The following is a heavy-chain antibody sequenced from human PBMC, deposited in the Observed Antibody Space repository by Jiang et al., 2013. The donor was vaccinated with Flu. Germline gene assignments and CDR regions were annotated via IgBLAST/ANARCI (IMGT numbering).Heavy chain of an antibody. V-gene: IGHV4-34*01. CDR3: ARGGRSSSAGMDV. CDR1: GGSFQWLL. J-gene: IGHJ6*02. Sequence: ETLSLTCAVYGGSFQWLLLELDPPAPRKGLEWIGEINHSGSTHYNPSLKSRVTISIDTSKNQFSLKLSSVTAADTAVYHCARGGRSSSAGMDVWGQGSTVTVSS. CDR2: INHSGST. D-gene: IGHD6-6*01.